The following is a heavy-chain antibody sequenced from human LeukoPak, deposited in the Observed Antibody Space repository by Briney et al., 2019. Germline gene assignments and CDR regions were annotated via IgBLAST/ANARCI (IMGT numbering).Heavy chain of an antibody. CDR2: INTNTGNP. CDR3: ARVPVLLWFGGGNWFDP. J-gene: IGHJ5*02. D-gene: IGHD3-10*01. Sequence: GASVKVSCKASGGTFSSYAISWVRQAPGQGLEWMGWINTNTGNPTYAQGFTGRFVFSLDTSVSTAYLQISSLKAEDTAVYYCARVPVLLWFGGGNWFDPWGQGTLVTVSS. V-gene: IGHV7-4-1*02. CDR1: GGTFSSYA.